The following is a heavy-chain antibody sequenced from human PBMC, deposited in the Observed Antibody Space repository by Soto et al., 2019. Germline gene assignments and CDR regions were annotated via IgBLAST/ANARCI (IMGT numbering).Heavy chain of an antibody. D-gene: IGHD6-19*01. V-gene: IGHV3-30*18. Sequence: LRLSCAASGFTFSSYGTHWVRQAPGKGLGWVAVISYDGSNKYYADSVKGRFTISRDNSKNTLYLQMNSLRAEDTAVYYCAKAYSSGWYSSSPFDYWGQGTLVTVSS. J-gene: IGHJ4*02. CDR1: GFTFSSYG. CDR2: ISYDGSNK. CDR3: AKAYSSGWYSSSPFDY.